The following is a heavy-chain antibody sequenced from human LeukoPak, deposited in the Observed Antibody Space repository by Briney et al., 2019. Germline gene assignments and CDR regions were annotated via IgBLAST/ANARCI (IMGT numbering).Heavy chain of an antibody. J-gene: IGHJ3*02. V-gene: IGHV4-61*02. Sequence: PSETLSLTCTVSGGSISSGSYYWSWIRQPAGEGLEWLGRIYVSGITNYNPSLKSPVTISVDTTKNQFCLRLSSVTAAETAVYYCARAFRAVARDAFDIWGQGTMVTVSP. CDR2: IYVSGIT. CDR1: GGSISSGSYY. D-gene: IGHD6-19*01. CDR3: ARAFRAVARDAFDI.